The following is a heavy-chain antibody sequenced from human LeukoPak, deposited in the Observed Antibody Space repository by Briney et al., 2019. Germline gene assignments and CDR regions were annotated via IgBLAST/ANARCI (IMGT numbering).Heavy chain of an antibody. J-gene: IGHJ4*02. CDR1: GFTVSSNY. D-gene: IGHD2-15*01. CDR3: AKVPCSGGSCYSFNYFDY. V-gene: IGHV3-53*01. CDR2: IYSGGST. Sequence: GGSLRLSCAASGFTVSSNYMSWVRQAPGKGLEWVSVIYSGGSTYYADSVKGRFTISRDNSKNTLYLQMNSLRAEDTAVYYCAKVPCSGGSCYSFNYFDYWGQGTLVTVSS.